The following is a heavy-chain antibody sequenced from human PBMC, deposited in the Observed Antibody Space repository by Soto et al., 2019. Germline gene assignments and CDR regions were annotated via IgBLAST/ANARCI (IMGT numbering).Heavy chain of an antibody. Sequence: SETLSLTCTVSGGSISSYYWSWIRQPPGKGLEWIGYIYYSGSTNYNPSLKSRVTISIDTSKSQLSLKLTSVTAADTAVYYCARENSRWFDPWGQGTLVTVSS. CDR2: IYYSGST. CDR3: ARENSRWFDP. J-gene: IGHJ5*02. CDR1: GGSISSYY. V-gene: IGHV4-59*01.